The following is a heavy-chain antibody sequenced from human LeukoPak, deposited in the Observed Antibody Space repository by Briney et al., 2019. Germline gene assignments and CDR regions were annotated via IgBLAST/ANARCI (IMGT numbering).Heavy chain of an antibody. CDR1: GFTFSSYS. J-gene: IGHJ4*02. CDR2: ISSRSSYI. CDR3: ARDPRGGDPL. D-gene: IGHD2-21*02. V-gene: IGHV3-21*01. Sequence: PGGSLRLSCAASGFTFSSYSMNWVRQAPGKGLEWVSSISSRSSYIYYADSVKGRFTISRDNAKNSLYLQMNSLRAEDTAVYYCARDPRGGDPLWGQGTLVTVSS.